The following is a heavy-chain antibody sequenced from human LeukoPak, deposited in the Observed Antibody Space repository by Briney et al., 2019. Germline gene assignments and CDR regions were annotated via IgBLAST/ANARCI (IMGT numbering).Heavy chain of an antibody. V-gene: IGHV4-4*07. D-gene: IGHD6-6*01. CDR1: GGSISSYY. J-gene: IGHJ6*03. Sequence: SETLSLTCTVSGGSISSYYWSWIRQPAGKGLEWIGRIYTSGSTNYNPSLKSRVTMSVDTSKNQFSLKLSSVTAADTAVYYCAMSSIAEPGYYYYMDVWGKGTTVTVPS. CDR2: IYTSGST. CDR3: AMSSIAEPGYYYYMDV.